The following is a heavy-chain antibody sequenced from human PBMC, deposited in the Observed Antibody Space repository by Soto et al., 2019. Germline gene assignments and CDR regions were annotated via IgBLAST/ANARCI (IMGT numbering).Heavy chain of an antibody. CDR1: GFTFSNYY. J-gene: IGHJ4*02. CDR3: ARDGMMTPDYFDY. D-gene: IGHD4-4*01. CDR2: ISITSSHI. V-gene: IGHV3-11*06. Sequence: GGSLRLSCAASGFTFSNYYMSWIRHVPGKGLEWLSYISITSSHIDYADSVKGRFTISRDNAKSSLYLEMNNLRAEDTAVYYCARDGMMTPDYFDYSGQGTLVTVSS.